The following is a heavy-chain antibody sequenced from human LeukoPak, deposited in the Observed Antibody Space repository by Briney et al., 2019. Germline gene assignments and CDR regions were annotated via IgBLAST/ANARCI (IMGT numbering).Heavy chain of an antibody. CDR2: FNHSWGA. CDR1: SGSFSGYY. CDR3: AASLWFGIYPDY. J-gene: IGHJ4*02. Sequence: SETLSLTCAVYSGSFSGYYWTWFRQPPGKGLEWIGEFNHSWGAKYNPSLKSRATISVDTSKNHLSLSLNSVTAADTAVYYCAASLWFGIYPDYWGQGTLVTVSS. V-gene: IGHV4-34*01. D-gene: IGHD3-10*01.